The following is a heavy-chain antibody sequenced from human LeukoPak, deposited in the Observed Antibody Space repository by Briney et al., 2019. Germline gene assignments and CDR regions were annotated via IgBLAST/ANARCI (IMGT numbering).Heavy chain of an antibody. V-gene: IGHV5-51*01. D-gene: IGHD3-10*01. CDR3: ARPEYGSVSYYSI. Sequence: GESLKISCKGSGYTFTSYWIAWVRQMPGKGLEWMGIIYPGGSDTRYSPSFQGQVTISADKSISTAYLQWSSLKASDTAIYYCARPEYGSVSYYSIWGQGTLVTVSS. CDR2: IYPGGSDT. J-gene: IGHJ4*02. CDR1: GYTFTSYW.